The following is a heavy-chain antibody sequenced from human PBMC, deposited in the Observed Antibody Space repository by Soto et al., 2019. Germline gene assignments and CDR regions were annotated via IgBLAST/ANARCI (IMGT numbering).Heavy chain of an antibody. D-gene: IGHD4-17*01. V-gene: IGHV1-8*01. Sequence: QVQLVQSGAEVKKPGASVKVSCKASGYTFTSYDINWVRQATGQGLEYLGWMNPNSGKTGYVQKFQGRVTMTRDTSISQAYMEMSSLRAEDTAVYFCARGVKYGAYSRWFDPWGQGTLVTVSS. CDR2: MNPNSGKT. J-gene: IGHJ5*02. CDR1: GYTFTSYD. CDR3: ARGVKYGAYSRWFDP.